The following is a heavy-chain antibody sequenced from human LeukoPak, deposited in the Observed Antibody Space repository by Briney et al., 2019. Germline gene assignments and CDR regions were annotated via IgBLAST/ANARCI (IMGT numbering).Heavy chain of an antibody. CDR3: ARDYDSSGYFFDY. CDR1: GGSISSGGYY. Sequence: SETLSLTCTVSGGSISSGGYYWSWIRQHPGKGLEWIGYVYYSGSTYYNPSLKSRVTISVDTSKNQFSLKLGSVTAADTAVYYCARDYDSSGYFFDYWGQGTLVTVSS. J-gene: IGHJ4*02. V-gene: IGHV4-31*03. D-gene: IGHD3-22*01. CDR2: VYYSGST.